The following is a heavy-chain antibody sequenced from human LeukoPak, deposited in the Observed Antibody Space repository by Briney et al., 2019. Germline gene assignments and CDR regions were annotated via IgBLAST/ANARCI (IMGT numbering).Heavy chain of an antibody. CDR2: ISSSGGTM. Sequence: GGSLRLSCAVPGFTFDDFYMSWIRQAPGKGLEWIAYISSSGGTMNFADSVKGRFTISRDNAKNSLSLQMNRLRVEDTAVYYCARVTHGGFDFDYWGQGTQVTVSS. CDR3: ARVTHGGFDFDY. J-gene: IGHJ4*02. CDR1: GFTFDDFY. D-gene: IGHD4-23*01. V-gene: IGHV3-11*04.